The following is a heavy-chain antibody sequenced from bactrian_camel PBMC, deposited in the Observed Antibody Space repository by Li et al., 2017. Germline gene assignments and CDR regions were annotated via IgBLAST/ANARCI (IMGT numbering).Heavy chain of an antibody. CDR3: AAAQGVWGRSGGRCYTAEADLGY. V-gene: IGHV3S55*01. CDR2: IGTDGRT. CDR1: GSPGTAFGTYC. Sequence: HVQLVESGGDSVQTGGSLRLSCRATGSPGTAFGTYCLGWFRQAPGKEREEVAAIGTDGRTSYADSVKGRFTISQGNAGNTLYLQMDSLKPEDTARYYCAAAQGVWGRSGGRCYTAEADLGYWGQGTQVTVS. J-gene: IGHJ6*01. D-gene: IGHD2*01.